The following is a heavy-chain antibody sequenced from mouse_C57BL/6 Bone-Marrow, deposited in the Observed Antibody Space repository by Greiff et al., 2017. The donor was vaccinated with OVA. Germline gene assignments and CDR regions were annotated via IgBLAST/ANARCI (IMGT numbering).Heavy chain of an antibody. Sequence: VQLKESGPVLVKPGPSVKISCKASGFTFTDYYMHWVKQSHGKSLEWIGLVYPYNGGTSYNQKFKGKATLTVEPSSSTAYMELNSLTSDDSAVYSCARNYGSSLYAMDYWGQGTSVPVSS. CDR3: ARNYGSSLYAMDY. D-gene: IGHD1-1*01. CDR2: VYPYNGGT. J-gene: IGHJ4*01. V-gene: IGHV1-36*01. CDR1: GFTFTDYY.